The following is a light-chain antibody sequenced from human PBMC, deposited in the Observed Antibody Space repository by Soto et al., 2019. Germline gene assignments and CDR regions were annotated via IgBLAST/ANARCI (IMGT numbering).Light chain of an antibody. Sequence: EVVLTPSPCTLSLSPGERATLSCRASQSVSGSYLAWYQQKPGQAPRLLIYGASSRATGIPDRFSGSGSGTDFTLTISRLEPEDFAVYYCQQYGRSLTFGQGTRLEIK. J-gene: IGKJ5*01. CDR3: QQYGRSLT. V-gene: IGKV3-20*01. CDR2: GAS. CDR1: QSVSGSY.